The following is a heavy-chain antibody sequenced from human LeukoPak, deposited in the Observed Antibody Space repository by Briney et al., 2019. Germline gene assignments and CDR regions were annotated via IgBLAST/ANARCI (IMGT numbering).Heavy chain of an antibody. V-gene: IGHV1-18*01. CDR2: ISAYNGNT. J-gene: IGHJ6*03. CDR3: AREGLRSIAARRGTRDYMDV. D-gene: IGHD6-6*01. CDR1: GYTFTSYG. Sequence: ASVKVSCKASGYTFTSYGISWVRQAPGQGLEWMGWISAYNGNTNYAQKLQGRVTMTTDTSTSTVYMEVRSLKSDDTAVYYCAREGLRSIAARRGTRDYMDVWGKGTTVIVSS.